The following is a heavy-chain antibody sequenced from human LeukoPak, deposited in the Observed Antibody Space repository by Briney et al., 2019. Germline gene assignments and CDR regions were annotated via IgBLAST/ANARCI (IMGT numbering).Heavy chain of an antibody. CDR2: ISGSGGGT. V-gene: IGHV3-23*01. CDR3: AKDRHAPGRYCSSTSCFPFDS. Sequence: GGSLRLSCVVSGFTFSSYAMSWVRQAPGKGLEWVSGISGSGGGTYYADSVKGRFTISRDNTKNTLYLQMNSLRAEDTAVYYCAKDRHAPGRYCSSTSCFPFDSWGQGTLVTVSS. CDR1: GFTFSSYA. D-gene: IGHD2-2*01. J-gene: IGHJ5*01.